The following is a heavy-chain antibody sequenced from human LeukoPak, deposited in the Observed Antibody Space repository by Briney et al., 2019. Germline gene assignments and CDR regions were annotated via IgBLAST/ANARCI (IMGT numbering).Heavy chain of an antibody. CDR2: IYHSGST. CDR3: ARGGCSGGSCYDY. V-gene: IGHV4-59*08. J-gene: IGHJ4*02. Sequence: SETLSLTCTVSGGSISSYYWSWIRQPPGKGLEWIGSIYHSGSTYYNPSLKSRVTISVDTSKNQFSLKLSSVAAADTAVYYCARGGCSGGSCYDYWGQGTLVTVSS. D-gene: IGHD2-15*01. CDR1: GGSISSYY.